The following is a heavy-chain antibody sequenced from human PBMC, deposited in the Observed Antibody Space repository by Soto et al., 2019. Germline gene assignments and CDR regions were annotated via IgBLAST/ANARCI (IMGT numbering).Heavy chain of an antibody. CDR3: ARIAAAGPGDY. CDR1: GFTFSSYA. Sequence: GGSMRVSCSASGFTFSSYAMHWVRQAPGKGLEYVSAISSNGGSTYYADSVKGRFTISRDNSKNTLYLQMSSLRAEDTAVYYCARIAAAGPGDYWGQGTLVTVSS. V-gene: IGHV3-64D*08. J-gene: IGHJ4*02. CDR2: ISSNGGST. D-gene: IGHD6-13*01.